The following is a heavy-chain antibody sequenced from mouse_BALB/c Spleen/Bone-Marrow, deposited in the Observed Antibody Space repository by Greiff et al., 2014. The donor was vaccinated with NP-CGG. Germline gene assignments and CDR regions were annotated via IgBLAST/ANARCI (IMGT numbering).Heavy chain of an antibody. Sequence: QVQLKDSGPGLVAPSPSLSITCTVSGFSLTGYGVSWVRQPPGKGLEWLGMIWGDGSTDYNSALKSRLSISKDNSKSQVFLKVSSLQTEDTARYYCARDAFLITRALDYWGQGTSVTVSS. D-gene: IGHD2-4*01. CDR2: IWGDGST. V-gene: IGHV2-6-7*01. CDR1: GFSLTGYG. CDR3: ARDAFLITRALDY. J-gene: IGHJ4*01.